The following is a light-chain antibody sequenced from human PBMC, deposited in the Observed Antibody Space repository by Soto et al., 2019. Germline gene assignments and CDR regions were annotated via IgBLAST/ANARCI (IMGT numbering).Light chain of an antibody. CDR1: QSLRSS. J-gene: IGKJ1*01. CDR3: QQRLMT. V-gene: IGKV3-11*01. Sequence: ETMMTQSPGTLSVSLGEKAPLSCRASQSLRSSLAWYQQKPGQAPRLLIYDASSRVAGIPARFRGSGSGTDFTLTISSLEPEDFAVYYCQQRLMTFGQGTKVDIK. CDR2: DAS.